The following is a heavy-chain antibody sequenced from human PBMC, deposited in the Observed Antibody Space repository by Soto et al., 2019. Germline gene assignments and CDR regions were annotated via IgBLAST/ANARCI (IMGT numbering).Heavy chain of an antibody. CDR3: AKDGIQLWRRELYGMDV. D-gene: IGHD5-18*01. V-gene: IGHV3-23*01. J-gene: IGHJ6*02. CDR2: ISGSGGST. Sequence: GGSLRLSCAASGFTFSSYAMSWVRQAPGKGLEWVSAISGSGGSTYYADSVKGRFTISRDNSKNTLYLQMNSLRAEDTAVYYCAKDGIQLWRRELYGMDVWGQGTTVTVSS. CDR1: GFTFSSYA.